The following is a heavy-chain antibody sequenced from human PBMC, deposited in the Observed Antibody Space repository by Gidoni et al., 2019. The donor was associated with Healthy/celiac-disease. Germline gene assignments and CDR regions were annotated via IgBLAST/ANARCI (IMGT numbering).Heavy chain of an antibody. CDR3: AKDIGYDSSGYYYGFFDY. V-gene: IGHV3-9*01. D-gene: IGHD3-22*01. Sequence: EVQLVESGGGLVQPGRSLRLSCAASGFTFDDYAMHWVRQAPGKGLEWVSGISWNSGSIGYADSVKGRFTISRDNAKNSLYLQMNSLRAEDTALYYCAKDIGYDSSGYYYGFFDYWGQGTLVTVSS. J-gene: IGHJ4*02. CDR2: ISWNSGSI. CDR1: GFTFDDYA.